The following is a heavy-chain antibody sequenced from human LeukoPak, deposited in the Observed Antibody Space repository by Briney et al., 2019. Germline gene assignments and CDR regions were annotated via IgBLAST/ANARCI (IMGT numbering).Heavy chain of an antibody. Sequence: ASVKVSCKASGYTFTSYGITWVRQAPGQGLEWMGWISAYNGNTNYAQKFQGRVTITADESTSTAYMELSSLRSEDTAVYYCARDLTLVTAIRPDYYYYYGMDVWGQGTTVTVSS. CDR1: GYTFTSYG. CDR3: ARDLTLVTAIRPDYYYYYGMDV. V-gene: IGHV1-18*01. D-gene: IGHD2-21*02. J-gene: IGHJ6*02. CDR2: ISAYNGNT.